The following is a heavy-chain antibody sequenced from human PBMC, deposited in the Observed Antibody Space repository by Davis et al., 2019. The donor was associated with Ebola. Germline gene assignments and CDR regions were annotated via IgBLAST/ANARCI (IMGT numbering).Heavy chain of an antibody. CDR1: GFTFSDAR. J-gene: IGHJ4*02. D-gene: IGHD4-17*01. CDR2: ISSDGSVR. CDR3: ATKGLHYAAADFDY. V-gene: IGHV3-30*04. Sequence: PGGSLRLSCAASGFTFSDARMHWVRQAPGKGPEWVAVISSDGSVRYYTDSVKGRFTITRDNSKNTLFLQMNSLRADDTAVYYCATKGLHYAAADFDYWGQGALVTVSS.